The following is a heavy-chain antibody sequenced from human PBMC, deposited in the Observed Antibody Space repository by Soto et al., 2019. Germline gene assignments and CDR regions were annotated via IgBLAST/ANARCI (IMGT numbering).Heavy chain of an antibody. J-gene: IGHJ4*02. V-gene: IGHV1-46*03. CDR1: GYTFTSYY. Sequence: ASVTVSCKASGYTFTSYYMHWVRKTPGQGLEWMGIINPSGGSTSYAQKFQGRVTMTRDTSTSTVYMELSSLRSEDTAVYYCARGTGAAAGANIPFDYWGQGTLVTVSS. CDR3: ARGTGAAAGANIPFDY. D-gene: IGHD6-13*01. CDR2: INPSGGST.